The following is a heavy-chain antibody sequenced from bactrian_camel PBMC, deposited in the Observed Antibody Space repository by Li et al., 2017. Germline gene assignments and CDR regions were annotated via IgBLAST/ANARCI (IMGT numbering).Heavy chain of an antibody. Sequence: HVQLVESGGDLAQPGGSLRLSCAASGFTASSYCMGWFRQAPEKEREAVASIERAGITPYSDSVKGRFTISRDNSQNTVYLQMNSLKTEDTAVYYCAVDRASGGSYYAEYYWGQGTQVTVS. J-gene: IGHJ4*01. CDR1: GFTASSYC. D-gene: IGHD2*01. V-gene: IGHV3S53*01. CDR3: AVDRASGGSYYAEYY. CDR2: IERAGIT.